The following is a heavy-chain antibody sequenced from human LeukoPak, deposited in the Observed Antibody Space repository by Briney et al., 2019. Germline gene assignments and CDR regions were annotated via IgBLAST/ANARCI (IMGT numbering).Heavy chain of an antibody. Sequence: GASVKVSCKTSGGTFSSHAISWVRQAPGQGLEWMGRIIPIFGIANYAQKFQGRVTITADKSTSTAYMELSSLRSEDTAVYYCATHYYDSSGYYYPWDYWGQGTLVTVSS. CDR2: IIPIFGIA. CDR1: GGTFSSHA. CDR3: ATHYYDSSGYYYPWDY. D-gene: IGHD3-22*01. V-gene: IGHV1-69*04. J-gene: IGHJ4*02.